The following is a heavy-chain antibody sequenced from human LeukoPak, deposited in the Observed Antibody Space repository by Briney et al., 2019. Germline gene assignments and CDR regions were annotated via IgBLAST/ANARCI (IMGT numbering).Heavy chain of an antibody. D-gene: IGHD2-15*01. V-gene: IGHV3-30*04. Sequence: GGSLTFSCVASGLTFSNSAMHWVRQAPGKGLEWVAIMSFDGSHERYGDSVKGRFTLSRDNSKNTLYLQINSLRTEDTAVYYCARGGKCSDGKCYLIDYWGQGTLVTVSS. CDR3: ARGGKCSDGKCYLIDY. CDR2: MSFDGSHE. J-gene: IGHJ4*02. CDR1: GLTFSNSA.